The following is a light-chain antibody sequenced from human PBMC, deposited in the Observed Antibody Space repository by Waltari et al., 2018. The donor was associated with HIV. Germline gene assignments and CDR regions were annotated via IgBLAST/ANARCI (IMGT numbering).Light chain of an antibody. V-gene: IGLV2-14*01. CDR3: SSYTSVGTWV. J-gene: IGLJ3*02. CDR1: SSDVGGYNY. CDR2: EVS. Sequence: QSALTQPASVSGSPGQSITISCTGTSSDVGGYNYVSWYQQHPDKAPKLIIYEVSNRPAGVSNRFFGSKSGNTAALTISGIQAEDEANYYFSSYTSVGTWVFGGGTKLTVL.